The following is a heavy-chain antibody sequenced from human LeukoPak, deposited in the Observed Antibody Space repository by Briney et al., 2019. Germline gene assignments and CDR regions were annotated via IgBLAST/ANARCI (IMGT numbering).Heavy chain of an antibody. J-gene: IGHJ4*02. Sequence: SVKVSCKASGGTFSSDAISWLRQAPGQGLEWMGRIIPIFGTANYAQKFQGRVTITTDESTSTAYMELSSLRSEDTAVYDCARDRDSSSPWGQGTLVTASS. D-gene: IGHD6-6*01. CDR3: ARDRDSSSP. CDR2: IIPIFGTA. V-gene: IGHV1-69*05. CDR1: GGTFSSDA.